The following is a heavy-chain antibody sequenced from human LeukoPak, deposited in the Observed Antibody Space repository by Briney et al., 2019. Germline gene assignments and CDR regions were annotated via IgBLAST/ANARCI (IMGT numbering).Heavy chain of an antibody. CDR3: VKEGLSGDLEY. J-gene: IGHJ4*02. V-gene: IGHV3-64D*06. CDR2: ISSNGGST. CDR1: GFTFSSYA. Sequence: GGSLRLSCSASGFTFSSYAMHWARQAPGKGLEYVSAISSNGGSTYYADSVKGRFTMSRDNSKNTLDLQMRSRRAEDTAVYDCVKEGLSGDLEYWGQGTLFTVSS. D-gene: IGHD7-27*01.